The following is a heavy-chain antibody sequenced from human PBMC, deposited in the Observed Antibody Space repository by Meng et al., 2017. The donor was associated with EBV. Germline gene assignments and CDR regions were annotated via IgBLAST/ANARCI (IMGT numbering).Heavy chain of an antibody. CDR3: ARLDMVQGINY. D-gene: IGHD3-10*01. Sequence: LVESTAGGLGKAAWCLRLSCVSAGVSFSIYTMTWVHQGRGNGLEWVSSIVSLNNYIYYADLVKGRFTISRDNANNSLFLQMNSLRVEDTAVYYCARLDMVQGINYWGQGTLVTVAS. CDR1: GVSFSIYT. CDR2: IVSLNNYI. J-gene: IGHJ4*02. V-gene: IGHV3-21*06.